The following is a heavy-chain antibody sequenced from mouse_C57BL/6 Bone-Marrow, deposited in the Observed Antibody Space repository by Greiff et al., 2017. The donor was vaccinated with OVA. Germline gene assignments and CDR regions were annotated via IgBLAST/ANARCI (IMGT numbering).Heavy chain of an antibody. Sequence: VQLQQPGAELVRPGSSVKLSSKASGYTFTSYWMHWVKQRPIQGLEWIGNIDPSDSETHYNQKFKDKATLTVDKSSSTAYMQLSSLTSEDAAVYYGATGQGGRGDAMDYWGQGTSVTVSS. D-gene: IGHD3-3*01. CDR1: GYTFTSYW. V-gene: IGHV1-52*01. J-gene: IGHJ4*01. CDR2: IDPSDSET. CDR3: ATGQGGRGDAMDY.